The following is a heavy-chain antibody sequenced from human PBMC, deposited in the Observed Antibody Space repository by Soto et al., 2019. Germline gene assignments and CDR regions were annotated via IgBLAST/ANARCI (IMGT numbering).Heavy chain of an antibody. Sequence: ASVKVSCKASGGTFSSYAISWVRQAPGQGLEWMGGIIPIFGTANYAQKFQGSGTITADKSTSKAYMELSSLRSEDTAVYYCARRYCSSTSCYSLTYYYGMDVWGQGTTVTASS. CDR3: ARRYCSSTSCYSLTYYYGMDV. CDR2: IIPIFGTA. D-gene: IGHD2-2*01. V-gene: IGHV1-69*06. CDR1: GGTFSSYA. J-gene: IGHJ6*02.